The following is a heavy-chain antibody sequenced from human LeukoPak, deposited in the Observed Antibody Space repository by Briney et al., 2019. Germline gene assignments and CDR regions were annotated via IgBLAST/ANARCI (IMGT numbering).Heavy chain of an antibody. CDR2: ISISSNYI. J-gene: IGHJ3*02. CDR1: GFTFSIYA. Sequence: GGSLRLSCAASGFTFSIYAINWVRQAPGKGLEWVSSISISSNYIYYADSVKGRFTISRDNAKNSLYLQMNSLRAEDTAVYYCARGSRFGVVGRDAFDIWGQGTMVTVSS. D-gene: IGHD3-3*01. CDR3: ARGSRFGVVGRDAFDI. V-gene: IGHV3-21*01.